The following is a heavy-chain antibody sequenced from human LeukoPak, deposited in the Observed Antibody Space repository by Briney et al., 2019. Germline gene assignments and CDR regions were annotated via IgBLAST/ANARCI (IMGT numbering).Heavy chain of an antibody. CDR1: GYSFTSYW. Sequence: GESLKISCKGSGYSFTSYWSGWVRQMPGKGLEWMGIIYPGDSDTRYSPSFQGQVTISADKSISTAYLQWSSLQASDTAMYYCARLEGIVPAARYYFDYWGQGTLVTVSS. D-gene: IGHD2-2*01. CDR3: ARLEGIVPAARYYFDY. CDR2: IYPGDSDT. J-gene: IGHJ4*02. V-gene: IGHV5-51*01.